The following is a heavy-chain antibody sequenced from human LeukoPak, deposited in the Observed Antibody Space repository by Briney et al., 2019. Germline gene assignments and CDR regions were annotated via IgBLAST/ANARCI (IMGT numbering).Heavy chain of an antibody. D-gene: IGHD6-19*01. CDR2: IKQDGSEK. CDR1: GFTFSSYW. CDR3: ARDGSGSGWCPYFDY. Sequence: PGGSLRLPCAASGFTFSSYWMSWVRQAPGKGLEWVANIKQDGSEKYYVDSVKGRFTISRDNAKNSLYLQMNSLRAEDTAVYYCARDGSGSGWCPYFDYWGQGTLVTVSS. J-gene: IGHJ4*02. V-gene: IGHV3-7*03.